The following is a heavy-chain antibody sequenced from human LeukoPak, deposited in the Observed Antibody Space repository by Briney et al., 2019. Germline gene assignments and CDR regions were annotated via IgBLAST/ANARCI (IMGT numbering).Heavy chain of an antibody. J-gene: IGHJ4*02. D-gene: IGHD5-24*01. V-gene: IGHV4-59*02. CDR1: GGSVSSDY. Sequence: SETLSLTCTVSGGSVSSDYWSWIRQIPGKGLEWIGYIYYSGNTNYNPSLKSRVTISVDTSKNQFSLKLSSVTAADTAVYYCARDRYGYTLDYWGQGTLVTVSS. CDR3: ARDRYGYTLDY. CDR2: IYYSGNT.